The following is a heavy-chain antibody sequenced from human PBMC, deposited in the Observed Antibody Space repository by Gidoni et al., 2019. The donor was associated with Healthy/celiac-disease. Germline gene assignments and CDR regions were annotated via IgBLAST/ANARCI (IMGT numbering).Heavy chain of an antibody. Sequence: QVQLVESGGGVVQPGGSLRLSCAASGFTFSSYAMPWVRQAPGKGLEWVAVISYDGSNKYYADSVKGRFTISRDNSKNTLYLQMNSLRAEDTAVYYCETMIVVVTDAFDIWGQGTMVTVSS. D-gene: IGHD3-22*01. CDR3: ETMIVVVTDAFDI. CDR1: GFTFSSYA. J-gene: IGHJ3*02. V-gene: IGHV3-30-3*01. CDR2: ISYDGSNK.